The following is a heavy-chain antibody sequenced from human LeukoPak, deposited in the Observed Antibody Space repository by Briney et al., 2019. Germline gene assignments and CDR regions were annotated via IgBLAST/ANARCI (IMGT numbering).Heavy chain of an antibody. CDR1: VYTFTRYD. D-gene: IGHD1-1*01. J-gene: IGHJ6*02. CDR3: ARVLDPNYGMDV. Sequence: GASVKVSFKASVYTFTRYDINWVRQATAQGLEWMGWMNPNSGNTGYAQKFQGRVTMTRNTSISTAYMELSSLRSEDTAVYYCARVLDPNYGMDVWGQGTTVTVSS. V-gene: IGHV1-8*01. CDR2: MNPNSGNT.